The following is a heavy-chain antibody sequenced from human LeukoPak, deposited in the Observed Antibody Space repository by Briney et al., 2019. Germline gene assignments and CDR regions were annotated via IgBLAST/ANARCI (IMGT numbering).Heavy chain of an antibody. CDR1: GFTFSDYS. V-gene: IGHV3-11*03. J-gene: IGHJ4*02. Sequence: GGSLRLSCAASGFTFSDYSMSWIRQAPGKGLEWVSYISHSYTNYADSVKGRFTISRDNAKNSLYLQMNSLRAEDTAMDYCARLSGNYRFDYWGQGTLVTVSS. CDR3: ARLSGNYRFDY. D-gene: IGHD1-26*01. CDR2: ISHSYT.